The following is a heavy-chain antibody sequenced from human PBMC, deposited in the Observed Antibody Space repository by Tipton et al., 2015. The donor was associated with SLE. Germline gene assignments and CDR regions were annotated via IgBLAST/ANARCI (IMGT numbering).Heavy chain of an antibody. J-gene: IGHJ3*02. D-gene: IGHD5/OR15-5a*01. CDR3: AGVSRDAFEI. V-gene: IGHV4-34*01. Sequence: LRLSCAVYGGSFSGYYWSWIRQPPGKGLEWIGEINHSGSINYNPSLKSRVTISVDASKNQFSLKLSSVTAADTAVYYCAGVSRDAFEIWGQGTMVTVSS. CDR1: GGSFSGYY. CDR2: INHSGSI.